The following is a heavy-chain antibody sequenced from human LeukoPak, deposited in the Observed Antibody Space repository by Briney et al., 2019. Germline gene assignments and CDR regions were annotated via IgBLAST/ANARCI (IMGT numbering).Heavy chain of an antibody. J-gene: IGHJ4*02. Sequence: GRSLRLSCAASGFTFSSYGMHWVRQAPGKGLEWVAVISYDGSNKYYADSVKGRFTISRDNSKNTLYLQMNSLRAEDTAVYYCAKDQGGDFYYFDYWGQGTLVTVSS. V-gene: IGHV3-30*18. D-gene: IGHD2-21*02. CDR2: ISYDGSNK. CDR1: GFTFSSYG. CDR3: AKDQGGDFYYFDY.